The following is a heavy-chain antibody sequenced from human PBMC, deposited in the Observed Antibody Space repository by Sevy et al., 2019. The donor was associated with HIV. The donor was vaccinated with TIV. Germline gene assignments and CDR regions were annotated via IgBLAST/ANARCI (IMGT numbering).Heavy chain of an antibody. J-gene: IGHJ4*02. D-gene: IGHD5-18*01. CDR1: GFTFGDNT. CDR2: IRGKAYGGTT. V-gene: IGHV3-49*03. CDR3: TRGGYIYADYYFDY. Sequence: GGSLRLSCTASGFTFGDNTMSWFRQAPGKGLEWVGFIRGKAYGGTTEYAANVKGRFTISRDESKSIAYLQMNSLKTEDTAVYYCTRGGYIYADYYFDYWGQGTLVTVSS.